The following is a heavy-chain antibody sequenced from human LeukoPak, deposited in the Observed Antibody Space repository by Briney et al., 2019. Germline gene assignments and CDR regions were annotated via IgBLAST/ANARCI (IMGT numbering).Heavy chain of an antibody. J-gene: IGHJ2*01. Sequence: SETLSLTCAVYGGSFSDYYWTWIRQPPGKGLEWIGELSHSGGTNYNPSLKTRVTISADTSKSQVSLRLTSVTAADTAVYYCARVRQYCSSTRCFLPEGWYFDLWGRGTLVTVSS. V-gene: IGHV4-34*01. D-gene: IGHD2-2*01. CDR2: LSHSGGT. CDR3: ARVRQYCSSTRCFLPEGWYFDL. CDR1: GGSFSDYY.